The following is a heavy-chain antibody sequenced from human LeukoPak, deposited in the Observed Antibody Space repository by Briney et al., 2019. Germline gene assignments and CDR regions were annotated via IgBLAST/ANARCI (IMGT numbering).Heavy chain of an antibody. D-gene: IGHD6-13*01. CDR2: IIPILGIA. CDR1: GGTFSSYA. V-gene: IGHV1-69*04. Sequence: GASVKYSCKASGGTFSSYAISWVRQAPGQGLEWMGRIIPILGIANYAQKFQGRVTITADKSTSTAYMELSSLRSEDTAVYYCARDQRTAGLFDYWGQGTLVTVSS. CDR3: ARDQRTAGLFDY. J-gene: IGHJ4*02.